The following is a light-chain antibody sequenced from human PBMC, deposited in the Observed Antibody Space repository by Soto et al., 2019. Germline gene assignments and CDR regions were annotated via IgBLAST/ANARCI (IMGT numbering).Light chain of an antibody. CDR1: QDISNY. Sequence: DIQMTQSPSSLSASVGSRVTITCQASQDISNYLNWYQQKPGKAPKLLIYDASNLETGVPSRFSGSGSGTDFTFTISSLQPEDIATYYCQQYDNLPFTFDPGTKWIS. V-gene: IGKV1-33*01. J-gene: IGKJ3*01. CDR2: DAS. CDR3: QQYDNLPFT.